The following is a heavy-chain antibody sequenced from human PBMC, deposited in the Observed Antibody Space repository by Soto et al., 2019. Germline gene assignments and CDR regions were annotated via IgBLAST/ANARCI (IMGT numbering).Heavy chain of an antibody. Sequence: GASVKVSCKASGFTFTSSAVQWVRQARGQRLEWIGWIVVGSGNTNYAQKFQERVTITRDMSTSTAYMELSSLRAEDTAVYYCAKDPGQEVADMSGFDFWGQGTLVTVSS. CDR3: AKDPGQEVADMSGFDF. CDR2: IVVGSGNT. CDR1: GFTFTSSA. V-gene: IGHV1-58*01. J-gene: IGHJ4*02. D-gene: IGHD6-19*01.